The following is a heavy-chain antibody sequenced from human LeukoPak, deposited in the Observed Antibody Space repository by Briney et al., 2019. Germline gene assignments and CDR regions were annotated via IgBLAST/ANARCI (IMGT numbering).Heavy chain of an antibody. CDR2: IYPGDSDT. D-gene: IGHD1-26*01. V-gene: IGHV5-51*01. CDR1: GYSFTSHW. J-gene: IGHJ3*02. Sequence: GESLKISCKGSGYSFTSHWIGWVRPMPGKSLEWMGNIYPGDSDTTYSPSFEGQVTISADKSINTAYLQWSSLKASDTAMYYCARSGGNYYSIWGQGTMVTVSS. CDR3: ARSGGNYYSI.